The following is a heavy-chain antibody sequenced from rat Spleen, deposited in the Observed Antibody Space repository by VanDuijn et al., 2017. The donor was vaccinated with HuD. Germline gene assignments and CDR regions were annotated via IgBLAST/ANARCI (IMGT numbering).Heavy chain of an antibody. D-gene: IGHD1-2*01. V-gene: IGHV2-13*01. CDR3: ARADVAGLSTDGI. J-gene: IGHJ2*01. CDR2: IWGKGNT. Sequence: QVQLKESGPGLVQPSQTLSLTCTVSGFSLTSNSVSWVRQPPGKGLEWMGVIWGKGNTNYNSALKSRLSISRDTSKSQIYLKMNSLQTEDTATYFCARADVAGLSTDGIWGQGIMVTVSS. CDR1: GFSLTSNS.